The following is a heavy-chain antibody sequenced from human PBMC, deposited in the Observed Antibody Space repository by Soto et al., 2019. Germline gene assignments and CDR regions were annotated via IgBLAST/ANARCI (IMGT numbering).Heavy chain of an antibody. CDR2: IIPIFGTA. CDR1: GGTFSSYA. CDR3: ARAAAVPPYWYFDL. D-gene: IGHD6-13*01. Sequence: SVKVSCKASGGTFSSYAISWVRQAPGQGLEWMGGIIPIFGTANYAQKFQGRVTITADESTSTAYMELSSLRSEDTAVYYCARAAAVPPYWYFDLWGRGTRVTVSS. J-gene: IGHJ2*01. V-gene: IGHV1-69*13.